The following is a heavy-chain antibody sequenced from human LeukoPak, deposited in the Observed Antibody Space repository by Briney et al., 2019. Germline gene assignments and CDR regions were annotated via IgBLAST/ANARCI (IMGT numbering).Heavy chain of an antibody. D-gene: IGHD3-10*01. CDR3: ARNGYGSGSYYPSGNF. Sequence: GGSLRLSCAASGFIVSAYSMYWVRQAPGKGLEWISFISSSSDKIYYADSVKGRFTISRDDARNSLYLQMNSLRAEDTAVYYCARNGYGSGSYYPSGNFWGQGTLVTVSS. CDR2: ISSSSDKI. V-gene: IGHV3-48*04. J-gene: IGHJ4*02. CDR1: GFIVSAYS.